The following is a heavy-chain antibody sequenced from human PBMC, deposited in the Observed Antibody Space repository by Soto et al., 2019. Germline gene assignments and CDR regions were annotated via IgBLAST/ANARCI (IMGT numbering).Heavy chain of an antibody. J-gene: IGHJ4*02. Sequence: TLSLTCAVYGGSFSGYSWSWIRQPPGKGLEWIGEILHGGSTNYSPSLKSRVTISVDTSKNQFSLELRSVTAAGTAVYYCARPHSDPNNFYSYFDYWGQGTLVTVSS. CDR1: GGSFSGYS. D-gene: IGHD3-9*01. CDR2: ILHGGST. CDR3: ARPHSDPNNFYSYFDY. V-gene: IGHV4-34*12.